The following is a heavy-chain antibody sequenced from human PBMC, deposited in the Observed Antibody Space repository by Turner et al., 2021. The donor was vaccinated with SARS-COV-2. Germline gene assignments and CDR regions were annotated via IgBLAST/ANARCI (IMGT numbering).Heavy chain of an antibody. CDR1: GGCISSSPYY. J-gene: IGHJ5*02. Sequence: QLQLQESGPGLVKPSETLSLTCTVSGGCISSSPYYWGWIRQPPGKGLEWIGSIYYSGSTYYNPSLKSRVTISVDTSKNQFSLKLSSVTAADTAVYYCARRSEGYYGSGSHWFDPWGQGTLVTVSS. CDR3: ARRSEGYYGSGSHWFDP. CDR2: IYYSGST. D-gene: IGHD3-10*01. V-gene: IGHV4-39*01.